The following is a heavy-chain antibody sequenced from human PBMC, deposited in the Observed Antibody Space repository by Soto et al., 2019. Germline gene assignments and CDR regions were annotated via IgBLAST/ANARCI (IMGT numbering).Heavy chain of an antibody. Sequence: GASVKVSCKASGYTFTGYYMHWVRQAPGQGLEWMGWINPNSGGTNYAQKFQGWVTMTRDTSISTAYMELSRLRSDDTAVYYCARVGATDPSPNGDDSVYFDYWGQGTLVTVSS. CDR1: GYTFTGYY. D-gene: IGHD1-26*01. J-gene: IGHJ4*02. V-gene: IGHV1-2*04. CDR3: ARVGATDPSPNGDDSVYFDY. CDR2: INPNSGGT.